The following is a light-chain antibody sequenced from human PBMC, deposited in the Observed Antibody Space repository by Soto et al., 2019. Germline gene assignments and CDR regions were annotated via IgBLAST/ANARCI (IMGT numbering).Light chain of an antibody. CDR3: QQYGSSLIT. V-gene: IGKV3-20*01. CDR1: QSVSSSY. J-gene: IGKJ5*01. CDR2: GAS. Sequence: EIVLTQSPGTLSLSPGERATLSCRASQSVSSSYLAWYQQKPGQAPRLLIYGASSRATGIPDRFSGSGSGTDFTLTISRLEPEDFAVYYCQQYGSSLITFGQGTGLGIK.